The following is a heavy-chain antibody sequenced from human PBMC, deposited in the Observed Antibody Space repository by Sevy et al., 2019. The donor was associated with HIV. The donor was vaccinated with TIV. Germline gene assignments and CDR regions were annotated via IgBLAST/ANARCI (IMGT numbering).Heavy chain of an antibody. J-gene: IGHJ4*02. CDR3: AREGCSKPHDY. CDR1: GFTFSNYA. Sequence: GGSLRLSCAASGFTFSNYAMSWVRQAPGKGLEWVSTFSFGCGKINYADSVKGRFTISRDNSKNTLYLQMNSLRAEDMALYCCAREGCSKPHDYWGQGTLVTVSS. D-gene: IGHD2-2*01. V-gene: IGHV3-23*01. CDR2: FSFGCGKI.